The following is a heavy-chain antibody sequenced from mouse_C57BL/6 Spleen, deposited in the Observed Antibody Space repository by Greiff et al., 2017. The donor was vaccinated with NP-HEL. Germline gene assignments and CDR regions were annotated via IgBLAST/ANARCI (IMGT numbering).Heavy chain of an antibody. CDR2: IDPSDSET. D-gene: IGHD2-4*01. CDR3: ARDPPYDYDGGAWFAY. J-gene: IGHJ3*01. CDR1: GYTFTSYW. V-gene: IGHV1-52*01. Sequence: VKLQQPGAELVRPGSSVKLSCKASGYTFTSYWMHWVKQRPIQGLEWIGNIDPSDSETHYNQKFKDKATLTVDKSSSTAYMQLSSLTSEDSAVYYCARDPPYDYDGGAWFAYWGQGTLVTVSA.